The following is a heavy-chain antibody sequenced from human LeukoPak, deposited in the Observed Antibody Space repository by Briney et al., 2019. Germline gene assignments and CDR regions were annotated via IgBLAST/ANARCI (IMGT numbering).Heavy chain of an antibody. J-gene: IGHJ4*02. Sequence: GGSLRLSCAASGFSFSTYSMNWVRQAPGKGLEWVSYITGDGSTIYYADSVKGRFTVSIDNAQNSLFLQMGSLRDEDTAVYYCARRGYFDFWGQGPLVTVSS. V-gene: IGHV3-48*02. CDR2: ITGDGSTI. D-gene: IGHD5-12*01. CDR1: GFSFSTYS. CDR3: ARRGYFDF.